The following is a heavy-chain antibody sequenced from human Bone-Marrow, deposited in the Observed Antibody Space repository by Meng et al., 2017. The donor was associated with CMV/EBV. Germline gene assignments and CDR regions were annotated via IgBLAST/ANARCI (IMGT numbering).Heavy chain of an antibody. CDR2: INWNGGST. J-gene: IGHJ4*02. CDR3: AKARSVVTPYYFDY. Sequence: GGSLRLSCAASGFTFDDYGMSWVRQAPGKGLEWVSGINWNGGSTGYADSVKGRFTISRDNAKNSLYLQMNSLRAEDTAVYYCAKARSVVTPYYFDYWGQGTLVTVSS. CDR1: GFTFDDYG. D-gene: IGHD4-23*01. V-gene: IGHV3-20*04.